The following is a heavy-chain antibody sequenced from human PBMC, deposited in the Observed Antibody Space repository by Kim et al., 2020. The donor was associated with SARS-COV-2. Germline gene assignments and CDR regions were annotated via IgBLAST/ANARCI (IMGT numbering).Heavy chain of an antibody. J-gene: IGHJ6*03. CDR3: AGGTRQWQVRGPYYYYMDV. D-gene: IGHD6-19*01. CDR2: INHSGST. CDR1: GGSFSGYY. V-gene: IGHV4-34*01. Sequence: SETLSLTCAVYGGSFSGYYWSWIRQPPGKGLEWIGEINHSGSTNYNPSLKSRVTISVDTSKNQVSLKLSSVTAADTAGYYCAGGTRQWQVRGPYYYYMDVGGEGTTVTVPS.